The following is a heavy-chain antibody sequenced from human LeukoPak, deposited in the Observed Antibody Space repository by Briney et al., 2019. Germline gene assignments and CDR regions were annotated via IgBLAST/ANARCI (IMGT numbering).Heavy chain of an antibody. CDR3: ARRLAVTGRYYFDY. Sequence: SETLSPTCSVSGGSISTYYWSWIRQPPGKGLEWIGYVYYSGITNYNPSLKSRVTISVDRSKNQFSLKLSSVTAADTAVYYCARRLAVTGRYYFDYWGQGTLVTVSS. J-gene: IGHJ4*02. V-gene: IGHV4-59*08. CDR1: GGSISTYY. CDR2: VYYSGIT. D-gene: IGHD6-19*01.